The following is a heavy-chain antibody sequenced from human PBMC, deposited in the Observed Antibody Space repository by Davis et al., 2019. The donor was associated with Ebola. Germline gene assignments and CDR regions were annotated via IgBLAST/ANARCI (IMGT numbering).Heavy chain of an antibody. J-gene: IGHJ4*02. Sequence: AASVKVSCKASGYTFSSYGITWVRQAPGQGLEWMGGIIPIFDSTNYAQKFQGRVTITADDSTSTAYMELSSLRSEDTAVYYCATGGADDLLSGFRYWGQGTLVTASS. V-gene: IGHV1-69*13. CDR2: IIPIFDST. CDR3: ATGGADDLLSGFRY. CDR1: GYTFSSYG. D-gene: IGHD3-3*01.